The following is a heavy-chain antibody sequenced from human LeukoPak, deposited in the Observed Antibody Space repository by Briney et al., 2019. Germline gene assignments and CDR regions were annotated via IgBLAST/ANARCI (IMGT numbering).Heavy chain of an antibody. V-gene: IGHV3-21*04. CDR1: GFTFSSYS. CDR3: ARDLYGSGRYDY. J-gene: IGHJ4*02. Sequence: GGSLRLSCAASGFTFSSYSMNWVRQAPGKGLEWVSSISSSSSYIYYADSVKGRFTISRDSAKNSLYLQMNSLRAEDTAVYYCARDLYGSGRYDYWGQGTLVTVSS. CDR2: ISSSSSYI. D-gene: IGHD3-10*01.